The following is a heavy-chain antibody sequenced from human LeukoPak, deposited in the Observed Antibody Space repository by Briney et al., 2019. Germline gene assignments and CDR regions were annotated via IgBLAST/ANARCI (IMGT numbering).Heavy chain of an antibody. J-gene: IGHJ4*02. CDR2: IYYSGST. CDR3: ARADYGDYYFDY. Sequence: SETLSLTCTVSGGSISSSSYYWGWIRQPQGKGLEWIGSIYYSGSTYYNPSLKSRVTISVDTSKNQFSLKLSSVAAADTAMYYCARADYGDYYFDYWGQGTLVTVSS. CDR1: GGSISSSSYY. D-gene: IGHD4-17*01. V-gene: IGHV4-39*07.